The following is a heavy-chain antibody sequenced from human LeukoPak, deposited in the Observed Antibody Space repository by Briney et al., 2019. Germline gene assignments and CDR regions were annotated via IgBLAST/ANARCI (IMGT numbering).Heavy chain of an antibody. V-gene: IGHV1-46*01. Sequence: ASVKVSCTASGYTFTSYYMHWVRQAPGQGLEWMGIINPSGGSTSYAQKFQGRVTMTRDMSTSTVYMELSSLRSEDTAVYYCARVASSGWYEGAGWFDPWGQGTLVTVSS. CDR2: INPSGGST. CDR3: ARVASSGWYEGAGWFDP. J-gene: IGHJ5*02. CDR1: GYTFTSYY. D-gene: IGHD6-19*01.